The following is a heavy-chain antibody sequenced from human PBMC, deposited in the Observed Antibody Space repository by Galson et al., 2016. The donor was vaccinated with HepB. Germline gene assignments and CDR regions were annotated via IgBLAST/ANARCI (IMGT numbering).Heavy chain of an antibody. CDR3: ASHLGGSSLDPFDI. CDR1: GLTFRSYA. D-gene: IGHD3-16*01. CDR2: SASGDIT. V-gene: IGHV3-23*01. Sequence: SLRHSCAASGLTFRSYALSWLRQAPGKGLEWVSVSASGDITYYAHSVKGRFTISRDKSENTLFLNMISLRAEDTASYYCASHLGGSSLDPFDIWGRGTMVTVSS. J-gene: IGHJ3*02.